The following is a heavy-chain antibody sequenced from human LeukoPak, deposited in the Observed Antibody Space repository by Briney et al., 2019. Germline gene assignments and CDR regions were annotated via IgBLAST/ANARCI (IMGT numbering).Heavy chain of an antibody. CDR3: ARDVVPAAMRGSWYFDC. CDR2: IIPIFGTA. J-gene: IGHJ4*02. Sequence: ASVKVSCKASGGTFSSYAISWVRQAPGQGLEWMGRIIPIFGTANYAQKFQGRVTITTDESTSTAYMELSSLRSEDTAVYYCARDVVPAAMRGSWYFDCWGQGTLVTVSS. V-gene: IGHV1-69*05. CDR1: GGTFSSYA. D-gene: IGHD2-2*01.